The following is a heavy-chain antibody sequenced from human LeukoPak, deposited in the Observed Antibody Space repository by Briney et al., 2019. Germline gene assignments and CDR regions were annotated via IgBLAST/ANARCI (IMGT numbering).Heavy chain of an antibody. CDR2: IYYSGST. CDR3: ARALYYYGSGSYYFYYYMDV. J-gene: IGHJ6*03. V-gene: IGHV4-59*01. CDR1: GGSISSYY. Sequence: PSETLSLTCTVSGGSISSYYWSWIRQPPGKGLEWIGYIYYSGSTNYNPSLKSRVTISVDTSKNQFSLKLSSVTAADTAVYYCARALYYYGSGSYYFYYYMDVWGKGTTVTVSS. D-gene: IGHD3-10*01.